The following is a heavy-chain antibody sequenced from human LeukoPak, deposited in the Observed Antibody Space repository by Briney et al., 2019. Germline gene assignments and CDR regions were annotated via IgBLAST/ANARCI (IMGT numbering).Heavy chain of an antibody. CDR3: ARGAGRLSMVRGVPPSKWFDP. CDR1: GGSISSSNW. J-gene: IGHJ5*02. Sequence: PSETLSLTCAVSGGSISSSNWWSWVRQPPGKGLEFIGEIFHSGSTNYNPSLKSRVTLSVDKSKNQFSLKLTSVTAADTAAYYCARGAGRLSMVRGVPPSKWFDPWGQGTLVTVSS. V-gene: IGHV4-4*02. CDR2: IFHSGST. D-gene: IGHD3-10*01.